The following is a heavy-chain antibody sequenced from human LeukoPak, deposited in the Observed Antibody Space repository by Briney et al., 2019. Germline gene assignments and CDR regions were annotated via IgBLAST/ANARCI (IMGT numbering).Heavy chain of an antibody. CDR3: ARVGLVATIEEDYFDY. J-gene: IGHJ4*02. D-gene: IGHD5-12*01. Sequence: GGSLRLSCAASGFTFSSYWMSWVRQAPGKGLEWVANIKQDGSEKYYVDSVKGRFTFSRDNAKNSLYLQMNSLRAEDTAVYYCARVGLVATIEEDYFDYWGQGTLVTVSS. CDR2: IKQDGSEK. V-gene: IGHV3-7*01. CDR1: GFTFSSYW.